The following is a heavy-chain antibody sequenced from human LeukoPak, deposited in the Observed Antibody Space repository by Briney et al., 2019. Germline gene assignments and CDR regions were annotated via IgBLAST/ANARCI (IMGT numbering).Heavy chain of an antibody. J-gene: IGHJ4*02. CDR1: GGSISSYY. V-gene: IGHV4-4*07. CDR3: AREKYHQATAGTSFDY. CDR2: IYTSGST. D-gene: IGHD6-13*01. Sequence: PSETLSLTCTVSGGSISSYYWSWIRQPAGKGLEWIGRIYTSGSTSYNPSLKSRVTMSVDTSKNQFSLKLSSVTAADTAVYYCAREKYHQATAGTSFDYWGQGTLVTVSS.